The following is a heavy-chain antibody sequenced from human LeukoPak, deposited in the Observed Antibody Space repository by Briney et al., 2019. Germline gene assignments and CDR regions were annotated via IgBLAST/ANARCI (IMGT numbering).Heavy chain of an antibody. Sequence: ASVKVSCKASGYTFNGYYIHWVRQAPGQGLEWVGWMNPNTGTTKYGQTLQGRVIMTRDTSISTAYMEVSRLRSDDTAVYYCARRIVAPTTKWFDAWGQGTLVTVSS. D-gene: IGHD5-12*01. V-gene: IGHV1-2*02. CDR2: MNPNTGTT. CDR1: GYTFNGYY. J-gene: IGHJ5*02. CDR3: ARRIVAPTTKWFDA.